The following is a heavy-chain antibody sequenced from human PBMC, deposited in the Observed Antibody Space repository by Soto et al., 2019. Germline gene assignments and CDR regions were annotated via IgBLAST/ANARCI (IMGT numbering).Heavy chain of an antibody. CDR3: ARLPGIAAAGTDYMDV. Sequence: GESLKISCKGSGYSFTSYWIGWVRQMPGKGLEWMGIIYPGDSDTRYSPSFQGQVTISADKSISTAYLQWSSLKASDTAMYYCARLPGIAAAGTDYMDVWGKGTTVTVSS. D-gene: IGHD6-13*01. J-gene: IGHJ6*03. CDR1: GYSFTSYW. CDR2: IYPGDSDT. V-gene: IGHV5-51*01.